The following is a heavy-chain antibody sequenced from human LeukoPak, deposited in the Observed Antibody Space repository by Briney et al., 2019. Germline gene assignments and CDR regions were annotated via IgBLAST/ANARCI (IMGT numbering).Heavy chain of an antibody. CDR1: GGSISSGGYS. Sequence: SQTLSLTCAVSGGSISSGGYSWSWVRQPPEEGLEWVGYIYHSGSTYYNPSLQSRVTISLDRSKNQFSLKLSSMTAADTAVYYCASGNTGYDRDSFDIWGQGTMVTVSS. D-gene: IGHD5-12*01. CDR2: IYHSGST. V-gene: IGHV4-30-2*01. J-gene: IGHJ3*02. CDR3: ASGNTGYDRDSFDI.